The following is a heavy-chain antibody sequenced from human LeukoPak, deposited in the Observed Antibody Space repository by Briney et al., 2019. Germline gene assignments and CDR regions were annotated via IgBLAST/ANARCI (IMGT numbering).Heavy chain of an antibody. CDR2: MNPNSGNT. D-gene: IGHD1-26*01. J-gene: IGHJ6*03. CDR3: ARAPEWGKANYYYYMDV. V-gene: IGHV1-8*01. Sequence: ASVKVSCQASGYTFTSYDINWVRQATGQGLEWMEWMNPNSGNTGYAQKFQGRVTMTRNTSISTAYMELSSLRSEDTAVYYCARAPEWGKANYYYYMDVWGKGTTVTVSS. CDR1: GYTFTSYD.